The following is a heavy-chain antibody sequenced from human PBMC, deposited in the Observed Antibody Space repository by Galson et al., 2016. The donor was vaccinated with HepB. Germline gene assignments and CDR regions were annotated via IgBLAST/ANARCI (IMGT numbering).Heavy chain of an antibody. CDR3: TRHGRFCALYSCEGYFDH. V-gene: IGHV5-10-1*01. J-gene: IGHJ4*02. D-gene: IGHD2-2*01. CDR1: GYSFTNYW. CDR2: IDPSDSYT. Sequence: QSGAEVKKPGESLMISCKASGYSFTNYWISWVRQMPGRGLEWMGRIDPSDSYTNYSPSFQGHVTISADKSITTAYLQWTSLKASDTAIAYCTRHGRFCALYSCEGYFDHWGQRTLVSVSA.